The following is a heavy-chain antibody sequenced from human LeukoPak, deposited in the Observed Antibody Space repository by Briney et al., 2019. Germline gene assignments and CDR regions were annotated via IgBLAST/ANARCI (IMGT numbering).Heavy chain of an antibody. CDR2: ISAYNGNT. J-gene: IGHJ6*03. CDR3: ARQGDYVNYYYYMDV. Sequence: GASVKVSCKASGYTFTSYGISWVRQAPGQGLEWMGWISAYNGNTNYAQKLQGRVTMTTDTSTSTAYMELRSLRSDDTAVYYCARQGDYVNYYYYMDVWGKGTTVTISS. D-gene: IGHD3-10*02. V-gene: IGHV1-18*01. CDR1: GYTFTSYG.